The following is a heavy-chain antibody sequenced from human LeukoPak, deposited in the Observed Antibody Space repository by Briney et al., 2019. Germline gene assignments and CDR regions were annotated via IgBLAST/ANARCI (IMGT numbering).Heavy chain of an antibody. V-gene: IGHV3-48*03. J-gene: IGHJ4*02. CDR2: ISSSGSII. CDR3: ARDQWFGDRIDY. Sequence: GGSLRLSCAASGFTFSSYEMNWVRQAPGKGLEWVSYISSSGSIIYYADSVKGRFTISRDNAKNSLYLQMNSLRAEDTAVYYCARDQWFGDRIDYWGQGTLVTVSS. D-gene: IGHD3-10*01. CDR1: GFTFSSYE.